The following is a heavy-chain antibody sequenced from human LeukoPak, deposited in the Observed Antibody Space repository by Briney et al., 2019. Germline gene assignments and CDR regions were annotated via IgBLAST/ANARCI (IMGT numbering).Heavy chain of an antibody. Sequence: GGSLRLFCAASGFTFNNYEMNWVRQAPGKGLEWVSYISSSGSTIYYADSVKGRFTISRDNAKNSLYLQMNSLRAEDTAVYYCARHSFGDYESWFDYWGQGTLVTVSS. CDR3: ARHSFGDYESWFDY. V-gene: IGHV3-48*03. J-gene: IGHJ4*02. CDR1: GFTFNNYE. D-gene: IGHD4-17*01. CDR2: ISSSGSTI.